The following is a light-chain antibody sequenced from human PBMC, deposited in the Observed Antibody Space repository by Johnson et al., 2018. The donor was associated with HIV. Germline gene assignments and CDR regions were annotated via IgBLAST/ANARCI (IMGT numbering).Light chain of an antibody. CDR2: DNN. Sequence: QSVLTQPPSVSAAPGQKVTISCSGSSSNIGNNYVSWYQQLPGTAPKLLIYDNNKRPSGIPDRFSGSKSGTSATLGITGLQTGDEADYYCGTWDSSLSAGLYAFGPGTRVTVL. J-gene: IGLJ1*01. V-gene: IGLV1-51*01. CDR3: GTWDSSLSAGLYA. CDR1: SSNIGNNY.